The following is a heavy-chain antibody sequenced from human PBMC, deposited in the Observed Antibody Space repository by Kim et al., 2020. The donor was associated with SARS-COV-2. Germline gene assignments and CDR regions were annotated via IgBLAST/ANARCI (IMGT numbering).Heavy chain of an antibody. CDR3: VTGVSFRGNAQGN. Sequence: GGSLRLSCAASGFTFNNYWMSWVRQTPGKGLEWVAYINPDGSEEYNVDSVKGRFTLSRDNAKNSLYLRMNSLRAEDTAVYYCVTGVSFRGNAQGNWGRGT. CDR2: INPDGSEE. D-gene: IGHD3-10*01. V-gene: IGHV3-7*01. J-gene: IGHJ4*02. CDR1: GFTFNNYW.